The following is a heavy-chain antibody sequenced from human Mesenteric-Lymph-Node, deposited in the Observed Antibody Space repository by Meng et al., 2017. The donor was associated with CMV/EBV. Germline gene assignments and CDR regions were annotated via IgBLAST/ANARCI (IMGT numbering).Heavy chain of an antibody. CDR3: ARGGDGYNYYYYGMDV. D-gene: IGHD5-24*01. CDR2: IISSFGTT. J-gene: IGHJ6*02. Sequence: SVTVSCKASGDTFSSYAISWVRQAPGQGLEWMGGIISSFGTTNYAQKFQGRVTITTDESTSTAYMELNSLRFEDTVVYYCARGGDGYNYYYYGMDVWGLGTTVTVSS. CDR1: GDTFSSYA. V-gene: IGHV1-69*05.